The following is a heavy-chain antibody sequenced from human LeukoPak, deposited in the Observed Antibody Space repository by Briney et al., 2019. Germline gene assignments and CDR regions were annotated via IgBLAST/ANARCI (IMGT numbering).Heavy chain of an antibody. D-gene: IGHD2-2*01. CDR3: ASRGYCSSTSCSPPY. Sequence: GGSLRLSCAASGFTVSSNYMSWVRQAPGKGLEWVSVIYSGGSTYYADSVKGRFTISRDNAKNSLYLQMNSLRAEDTAVYYCASRGYCSSTSCSPPYWGQGTLVTVSS. V-gene: IGHV3-66*01. CDR1: GFTVSSNY. CDR2: IYSGGST. J-gene: IGHJ4*02.